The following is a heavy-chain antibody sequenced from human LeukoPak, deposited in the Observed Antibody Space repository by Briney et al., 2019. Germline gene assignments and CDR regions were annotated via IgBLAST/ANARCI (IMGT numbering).Heavy chain of an antibody. D-gene: IGHD5-18*01. J-gene: IGHJ4*02. CDR1: GFTVSSNY. V-gene: IGHV3-53*01. CDR2: IYSGGSK. CDR3: AISGDRYGTFDY. Sequence: GGSLSLSCALSGFTVSSNYMRWVRQAGGKGLEWLSVIYSGGSKNYADSVKGRFTISKDNSKLKLYMQRNSLKAEDTSVYYCAISGDRYGTFDYWGQGTLVTVSS.